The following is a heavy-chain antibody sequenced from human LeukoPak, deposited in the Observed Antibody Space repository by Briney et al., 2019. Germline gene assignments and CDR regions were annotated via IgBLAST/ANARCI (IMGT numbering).Heavy chain of an antibody. CDR2: ISSSTSYI. Sequence: PGGCLRLSCAASGFTFSRYSMNWIRQAPGKGLEWVSSISSSTSYIYYADSVKGRFTISKDNAKNSLYLQMNSLRAEDTAVYYCARAGGSTVSHSDYWGQGTLVTVSS. CDR1: GFTFSRYS. J-gene: IGHJ4*02. D-gene: IGHD4-17*01. CDR3: ARAGGSTVSHSDY. V-gene: IGHV3-21*01.